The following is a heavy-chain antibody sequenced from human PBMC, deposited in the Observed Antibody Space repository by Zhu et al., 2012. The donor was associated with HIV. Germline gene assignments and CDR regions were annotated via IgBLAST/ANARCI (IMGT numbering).Heavy chain of an antibody. D-gene: IGHD1-1*01. Sequence: QVQLQESGPGLVKPSGTLSLTCAVSGGSISSSTWWTWVRQPPGKGLEWIEEIYHTGSTNYNPSLESRVTISVDKSNNQFSLELTSVTAADTAIYYCAGRTNGHWILGYWGQGTLVTVSS. V-gene: IGHV4-4*02. J-gene: IGHJ4*02. CDR1: GGSISSSTW. CDR3: AGRTNGHWILGY. CDR2: IYHTGST.